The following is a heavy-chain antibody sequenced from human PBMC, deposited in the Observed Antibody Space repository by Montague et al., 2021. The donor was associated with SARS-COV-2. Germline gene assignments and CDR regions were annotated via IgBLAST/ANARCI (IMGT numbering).Heavy chain of an antibody. D-gene: IGHD2-8*01. CDR3: ARARGGRAVLNITYYYYHGMNV. CDR1: SDSVRSGKYF. CDR2: IFYTGST. J-gene: IGHJ6*02. V-gene: IGHV4-61*01. Sequence: SETLSRTCNVSSDSVRSGKYFWTWIRQPPGRGLEWIGYIFYTGSTNYNPSLKSRLTISVDTSKNQFSLNLTSVTAADAAVYYCARARGGRAVLNITYYYYHGMNVWGQGTTVTVSS.